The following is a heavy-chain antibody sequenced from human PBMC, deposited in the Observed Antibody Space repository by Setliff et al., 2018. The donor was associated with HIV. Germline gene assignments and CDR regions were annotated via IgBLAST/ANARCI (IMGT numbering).Heavy chain of an antibody. V-gene: IGHV3-73*01. CDR2: IKTEAEGYAT. CDR1: GDSISGSY. D-gene: IGHD3-22*01. CDR3: ARKYYDSSGQPSDAFDI. J-gene: IGHJ3*02. Sequence: ASETLSLTCAVSGDSISGSYYWAWVRQASGKGLEWVGRIKTEAEGYATAYAASVKGRLTISRDDSKNTAYLQMNILRTEDTAVYYCARKYYDSSGQPSDAFDIWGQGTLVTVSS.